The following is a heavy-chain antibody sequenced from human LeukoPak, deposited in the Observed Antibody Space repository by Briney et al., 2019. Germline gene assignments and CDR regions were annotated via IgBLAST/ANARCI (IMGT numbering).Heavy chain of an antibody. D-gene: IGHD3-22*01. V-gene: IGHV3-7*01. CDR1: KFTLSSYW. CDR2: INQDGSQK. CDR3: ATYADSSGSYYSDY. Sequence: GGALRLSCAASKFTLSSYWRRGVRQAPGKGREWVAHINQDGSQKYYVDSVKGRFTISRDNAENLLFLHMNSLRAEDTALYYCATYADSSGSYYSDYWGRGTLVTVSS. J-gene: IGHJ4*02.